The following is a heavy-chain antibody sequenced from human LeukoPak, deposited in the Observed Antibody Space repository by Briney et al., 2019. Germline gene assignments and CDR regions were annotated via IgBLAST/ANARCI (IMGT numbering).Heavy chain of an antibody. D-gene: IGHD6-6*01. V-gene: IGHV3-23*01. Sequence: PGGSLRLSCAASGFTFSSYAMSWVRQAPGKGLEWDSAISGSGGSTYYADSVKGRFTISRDNSNNTLYLQMNSLRAEDTAVYYCAKLWQLATRWFDPWGQGTLVTVSS. J-gene: IGHJ5*02. CDR3: AKLWQLATRWFDP. CDR2: ISGSGGST. CDR1: GFTFSSYA.